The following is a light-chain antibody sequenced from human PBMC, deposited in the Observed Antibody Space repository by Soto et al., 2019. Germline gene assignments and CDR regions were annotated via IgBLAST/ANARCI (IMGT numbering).Light chain of an antibody. Sequence: QSALTQPASVSGSPGQSITISCSGTSNDVGGYNYVSWYQQHPGKAPKLIVFEVSNWPSGVSKRFSGSKSGNTASLTISGLQPEDEADYYCSSYSGSSTVVFGGGTKLTVL. CDR3: SSYSGSSTVV. J-gene: IGLJ3*02. CDR2: EVS. CDR1: SNDVGGYNY. V-gene: IGLV2-14*01.